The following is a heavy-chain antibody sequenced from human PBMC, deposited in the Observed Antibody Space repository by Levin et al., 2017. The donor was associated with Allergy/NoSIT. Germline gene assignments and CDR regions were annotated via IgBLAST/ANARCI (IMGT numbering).Heavy chain of an antibody. CDR1: GYTFTGYY. J-gene: IGHJ3*02. Sequence: GESLKISCKASGYTFTGYYMHWVRQAPGQGLEWMGWINPNSGGTNYAQKFQGRVTMTRDTSISTAYMELSRLRSDDTAVYYCARDRISRAAARTETCDAFDIWGQGTMVTVSS. CDR2: INPNSGGT. V-gene: IGHV1-2*02. CDR3: ARDRISRAAARTETCDAFDI. D-gene: IGHD6-6*01.